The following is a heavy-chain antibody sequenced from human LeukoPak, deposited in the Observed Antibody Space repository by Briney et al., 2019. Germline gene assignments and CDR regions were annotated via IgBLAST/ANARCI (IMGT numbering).Heavy chain of an antibody. J-gene: IGHJ4*02. D-gene: IGHD3-3*01. V-gene: IGHV4-34*01. CDR1: GGSFSGYY. Sequence: PSETLSLTCAVYGGSFSGYYWSWIRQPPGKGLEWIGEINHSGSTNYNPSLKSRVTISVETSKNQLSLKLSSVTAADTAVYYCARRHYDFWSGSPQPYDYWGQGTLVTVSS. CDR3: ARRHYDFWSGSPQPYDY. CDR2: INHSGST.